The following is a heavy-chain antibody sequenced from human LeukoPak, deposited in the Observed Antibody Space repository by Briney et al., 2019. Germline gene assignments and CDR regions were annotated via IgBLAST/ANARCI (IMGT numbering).Heavy chain of an antibody. Sequence: SETLSLTCTVSGGSISSYYWSWIRQPPGKGLEWIGYIYYSRSTNYNPSLKSRVTISVDTSKNQFSLKLSSVTAADTAVYYCARDLGRGNDYWGQGTLVTVSS. J-gene: IGHJ4*02. CDR3: ARDLGRGNDY. CDR2: IYYSRST. D-gene: IGHD1-1*01. CDR1: GGSISSYY. V-gene: IGHV4-59*01.